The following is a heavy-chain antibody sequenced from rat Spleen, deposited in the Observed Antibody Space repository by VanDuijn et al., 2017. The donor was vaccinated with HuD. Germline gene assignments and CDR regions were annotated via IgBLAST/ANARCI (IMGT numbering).Heavy chain of an antibody. CDR2: ISYDGSAT. D-gene: IGHD4-6*01. CDR1: GLSFSNYD. J-gene: IGHJ2*01. Sequence: EVKLVESGGGLVQPGRSMKLSCAASGLSFSNYDMAWVRQAPTKGLEWVASISYDGSATYYRDSVKGRFTLSRDNAKSTLYLQMGSLRSEDTATYYCTRGTYFRHWGQGVMVTVSS. CDR3: TRGTYFRH. V-gene: IGHV5-25*01.